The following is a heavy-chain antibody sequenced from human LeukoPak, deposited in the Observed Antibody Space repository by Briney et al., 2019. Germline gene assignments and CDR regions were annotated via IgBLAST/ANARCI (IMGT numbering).Heavy chain of an antibody. Sequence: ASVKVSCKASGYTFTSYYMHWVRQAPGQGLEWMGIINPSGGSISYAQKFQGRVTMTRDTSTSTVYMELSSLKSEDTAVYYCARCLRDGDFVAHDAFDIWGQGTMVTVSS. V-gene: IGHV1-46*01. J-gene: IGHJ3*02. CDR3: ARCLRDGDFVAHDAFDI. CDR1: GYTFTSYY. CDR2: INPSGGSI. D-gene: IGHD2-21*02.